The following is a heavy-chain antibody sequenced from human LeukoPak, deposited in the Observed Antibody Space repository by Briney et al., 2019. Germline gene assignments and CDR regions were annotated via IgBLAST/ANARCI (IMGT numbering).Heavy chain of an antibody. D-gene: IGHD4-17*01. J-gene: IGHJ4*02. V-gene: IGHV4-59*08. CDR3: ARHENGDYVDY. Sequence: SETLSLTCTVSGGSISSYYWSWIWQPPGKGLEWIGYIYYSGSTNYNPSLKCRVTISVDTSKNQFSLKLSSVTAADTAVYYCARHENGDYVDYWGQGTLVTVSS. CDR1: GGSISSYY. CDR2: IYYSGST.